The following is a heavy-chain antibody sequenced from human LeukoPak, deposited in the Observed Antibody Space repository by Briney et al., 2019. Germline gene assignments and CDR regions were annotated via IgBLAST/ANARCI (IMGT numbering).Heavy chain of an antibody. CDR2: IYYSGST. J-gene: IGHJ3*02. V-gene: IGHV4-31*03. CDR1: GGSISSGGYY. CDR3: ARSQIRLGDAFDI. Sequence: SETLSLTCTVSGGSISSGGYYWSWIRQHPGKGLEWIGYIYYSGSTYYNPSLKSRVTISVDTSKNQFSLKLSSVTAADTAVYHCARSQIRLGDAFDIWGQGTMVTVSS. D-gene: IGHD3-16*01.